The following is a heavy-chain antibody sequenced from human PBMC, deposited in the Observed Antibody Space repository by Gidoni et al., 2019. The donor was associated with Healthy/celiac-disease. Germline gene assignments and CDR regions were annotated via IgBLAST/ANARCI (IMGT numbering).Heavy chain of an antibody. CDR1: GYTFTGYS. CDR2: INPNSGGT. CDR3: ARDEYDFWSGYPRYGMDV. V-gene: IGHV1-2*04. J-gene: IGHJ6*02. D-gene: IGHD3-3*01. Sequence: QVQLVQSGAEVKKPGASVKVSCKASGYTFTGYSMHWVRQAPGQGLEWMGWINPNSGGTNYAQKFQGWVTMTRDTSISTAYMELSRLRSDDTAVYYCARDEYDFWSGYPRYGMDVWGQGTTVTVSS.